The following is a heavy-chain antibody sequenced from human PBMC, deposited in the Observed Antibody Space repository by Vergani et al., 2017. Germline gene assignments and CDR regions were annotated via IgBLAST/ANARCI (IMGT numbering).Heavy chain of an antibody. J-gene: IGHJ5*02. CDR2: IYYSGST. V-gene: IGHV4-59*01. CDR1: GGSISSYY. D-gene: IGHD6-13*01. CDR3: ARVARSTIAAAGTNXFDP. Sequence: QVQLQESGPGLVKPSETLSLTCTVSGGSISSYYWSWIRQPPGKGLEWIGYIYYSGSTNYNPSPQSPVTISVDTSKNQYPLKLSSVTAADTAVYYWARVARSTIAAAGTNXFDPWGQGTLVTVSS.